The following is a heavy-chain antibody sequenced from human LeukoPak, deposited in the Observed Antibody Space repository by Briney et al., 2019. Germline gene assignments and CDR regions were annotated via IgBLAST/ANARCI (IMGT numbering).Heavy chain of an antibody. CDR2: IYYSGST. CDR3: ARDPGYSSSWSDFDY. D-gene: IGHD6-13*01. V-gene: IGHV4-59*01. Sequence: SETLSLTCTVSGGSISSYYWSWIRQPPGKGLEWIGYIYYSGSTNYNPSLKSRVTISVDTSKNQFSLKLSSVTAADTAVYYCARDPGYSSSWSDFDYWGQGTLVTVSS. J-gene: IGHJ4*02. CDR1: GGSISSYY.